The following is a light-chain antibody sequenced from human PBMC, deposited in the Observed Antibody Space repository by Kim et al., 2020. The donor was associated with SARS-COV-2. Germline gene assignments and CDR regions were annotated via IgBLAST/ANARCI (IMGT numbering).Light chain of an antibody. V-gene: IGKV1-39*01. J-gene: IGKJ5*01. CDR2: AAS. Sequence: DIQMTQSPSSLSASVGDRVTITCRASQSISDYLNWYQQTPGKAPKLLIYAASSLQSGVPSRFSGSGSGTDFTLTISSLQPEDFATYYCQQTYSSPTFVQGTRLEIK. CDR3: QQTYSSPT. CDR1: QSISDY.